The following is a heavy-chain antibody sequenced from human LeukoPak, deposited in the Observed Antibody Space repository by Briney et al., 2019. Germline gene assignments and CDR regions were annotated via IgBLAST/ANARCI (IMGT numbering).Heavy chain of an antibody. V-gene: IGHV1-2*02. CDR3: ARVLAAPVSLYTGSAIDY. J-gene: IGHJ4*02. Sequence: GASVKVSCKASGYTFTDYYMHWVRQAPGQGLEWMGWINSNNGGTKYAQKFQGRVTMTRDTSVSTAYMELSSLRSDDTGVYFCARVLAAPVSLYTGSAIDYWGQGTLVTVSS. CDR1: GYTFTDYY. CDR2: INSNNGGT. D-gene: IGHD1-26*01.